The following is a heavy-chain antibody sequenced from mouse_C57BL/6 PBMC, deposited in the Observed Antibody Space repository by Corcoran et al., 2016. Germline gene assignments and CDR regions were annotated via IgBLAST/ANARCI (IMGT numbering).Heavy chain of an antibody. CDR3: ARSRSGYDAWFAY. CDR2: INTYSGVP. D-gene: IGHD2-2*01. V-gene: IGHV9-3*01. Sequence: QIPLVQSGPELKKPAETVKISCKASGYTFTTYGMSWVKQAPGKGLKWMGWINTYSGVPTYADDFKGRFAFSLETSASTAYLQINNLKNEDTATYFCARSRSGYDAWFAYWGQGTLVTVSA. J-gene: IGHJ3*01. CDR1: GYTFTTYG.